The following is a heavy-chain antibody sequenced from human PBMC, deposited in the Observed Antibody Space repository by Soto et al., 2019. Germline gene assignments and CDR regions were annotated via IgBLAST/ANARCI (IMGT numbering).Heavy chain of an antibody. J-gene: IGHJ4*02. CDR1: GFTFSSYS. D-gene: IGHD1-20*01. V-gene: IGHV3-21*01. Sequence: EVQLVESGGGLVKPGGSLRLSCAASGFTFSSYSMNWVRQAPGKGLEWVSSISSSSSYIYYADSVKGRFTISRDNAQNSLYLQMNSLGAEDTAVYYCARDRHNQAYDYWGQGTLVTVSS. CDR3: ARDRHNQAYDY. CDR2: ISSSSSYI.